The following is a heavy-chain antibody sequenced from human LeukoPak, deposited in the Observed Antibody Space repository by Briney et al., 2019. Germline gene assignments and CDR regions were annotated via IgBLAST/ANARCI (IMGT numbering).Heavy chain of an antibody. CDR1: GFTFSNYA. V-gene: IGHV3-23*01. CDR3: ATDRGYSGYGTFDY. CDR2: ISGDGGST. D-gene: IGHD5-12*01. Sequence: PGGSLRLSCTVSGFTFSNYATGWVRQAPGKGLEWVSLISGDGGSTHYATSVEGRFTISRDDSKNTLYLQMNSLRAEDAALYYCATDRGYSGYGTFDYWGQGTLVIVSS. J-gene: IGHJ4*02.